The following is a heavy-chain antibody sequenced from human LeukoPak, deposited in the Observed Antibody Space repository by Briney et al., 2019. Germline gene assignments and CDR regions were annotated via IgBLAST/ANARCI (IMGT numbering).Heavy chain of an antibody. J-gene: IGHJ2*01. CDR1: GFTFSSYE. Sequence: GGSLRLSXAASGFTFSSYEMNWVRQAPGKGLEWVSYISSSGSTIYYADSVKGRFTISRDNAKNSLYLQMNSLRAEDTAVDYCARGDYGDYGYFDLWGRGTLVTVSS. D-gene: IGHD4-17*01. CDR3: ARGDYGDYGYFDL. V-gene: IGHV3-48*03. CDR2: ISSSGSTI.